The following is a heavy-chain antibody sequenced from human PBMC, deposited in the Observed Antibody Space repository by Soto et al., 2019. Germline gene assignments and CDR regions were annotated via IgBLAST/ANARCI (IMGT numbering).Heavy chain of an antibody. Sequence: PGGSLRLSCAASGFTFSSYAMSWVRQAPGKGLEWVLAISGSGGSTYYADSVKGRFTISRDNSKNTLYLQMNSLRAEDTAVYYCAKGGDCSGGSCYYNWFDPWGQGTLVTVSS. D-gene: IGHD2-15*01. V-gene: IGHV3-23*01. J-gene: IGHJ5*02. CDR1: GFTFSSYA. CDR3: AKGGDCSGGSCYYNWFDP. CDR2: ISGSGGST.